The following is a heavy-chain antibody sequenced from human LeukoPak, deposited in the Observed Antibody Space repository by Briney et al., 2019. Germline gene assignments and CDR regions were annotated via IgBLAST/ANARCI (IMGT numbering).Heavy chain of an antibody. Sequence: GGSLRLSCAASGFSFSTTCMHWVRQPPGQGLVWVARITSDGTSRSYAESVKGRFTISRDNAKNSLYLQMNSLRAEDTAVYYCARGGGGNWNDYWGQGTLVTVSS. D-gene: IGHD1-1*01. CDR2: ITSDGTSR. CDR1: GFSFSTTC. CDR3: ARGGGGNWNDY. V-gene: IGHV3-74*03. J-gene: IGHJ4*02.